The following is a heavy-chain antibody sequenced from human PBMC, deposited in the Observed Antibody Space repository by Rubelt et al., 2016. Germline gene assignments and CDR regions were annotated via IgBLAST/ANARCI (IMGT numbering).Heavy chain of an antibody. CDR2: MYYSGST. Sequence: QLQLQESGPGLVKPSETLSLTCTVSGGSISSSSYYWGWIRQPPGKGLEWIGSMYYSGSTHYNPSLKSRVIISVDTSKNQFSLKLSSVTAADTAVYYCVRVSDYYHVDYWGQGTLVTVSS. D-gene: IGHD4-17*01. J-gene: IGHJ4*02. V-gene: IGHV4-39*07. CDR1: GGSISSSSYY. CDR3: VRVSDYYHVDY.